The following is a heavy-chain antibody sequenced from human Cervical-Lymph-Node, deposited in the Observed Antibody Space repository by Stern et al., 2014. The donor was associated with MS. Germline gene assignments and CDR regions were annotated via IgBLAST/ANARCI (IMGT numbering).Heavy chain of an antibody. CDR1: GYTFTGYY. V-gene: IGHV1-2*06. D-gene: IGHD3-10*01. Sequence: QMQLVQSGAEVKKPGASVKVSCKASGYTFTGYYMHWVRQAPGQGLEWMGRINPNSGGTNYAQMFQGRVPMTRDTSISTAYMELSRLRSDDTAVYYCARGKITMVRGGTFDYWGQGTLVTVSS. CDR3: ARGKITMVRGGTFDY. CDR2: INPNSGGT. J-gene: IGHJ4*02.